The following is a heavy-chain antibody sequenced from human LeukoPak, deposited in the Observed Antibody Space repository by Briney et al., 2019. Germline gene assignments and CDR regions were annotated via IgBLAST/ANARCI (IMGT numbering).Heavy chain of an antibody. CDR1: GFTFTSSA. J-gene: IGHJ4*02. CDR3: ARDPPIGELFFTGYTDY. Sequence: SVKVSCTASGFTFTSSAVQWVRQARGQRLEWIGWIVVGSGNTNYAQKFQERVTITRDMSTSTAYMELSSLRAEDTAVYYCARDPPIGELFFTGYTDYWGQGTLVTVSS. V-gene: IGHV1-58*01. D-gene: IGHD3-10*01. CDR2: IVVGSGNT.